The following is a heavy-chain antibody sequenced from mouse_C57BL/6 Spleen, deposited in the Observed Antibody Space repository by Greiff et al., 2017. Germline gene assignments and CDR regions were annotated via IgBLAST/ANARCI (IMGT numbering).Heavy chain of an antibody. D-gene: IGHD1-1*01. V-gene: IGHV1-81*01. CDR1: GYTFTSYG. CDR2: IYPRSGNT. J-gene: IGHJ1*03. CDR3: ARGRYGSSPWDFEG. Sequence: VQLQQSGAELARPGASVKLSCKASGYTFTSYGISWVKQRTGQGLEWIGEIYPRSGNTYYNEKFKGKATLTADKSSSTAYMELRSLTSEDSAVYFCARGRYGSSPWDFEGWGTGATVTVSS.